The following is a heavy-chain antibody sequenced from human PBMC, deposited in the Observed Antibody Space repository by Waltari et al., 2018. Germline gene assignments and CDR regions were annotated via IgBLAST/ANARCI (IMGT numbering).Heavy chain of an antibody. CDR1: GFPFSSYW. CDR2: IKQDGSEK. Sequence: EVQLVESGGGLVQPGGSLRLSCAASGFPFSSYWMSWVRQAPGKGLEWVANIKQDGSEKYYVDSVKGRFTISRDNAKNSLYLQMNSLRAEDTAVYYCAKDRITMVQEAPDAFDIWGQGTMVTVSS. CDR3: AKDRITMVQEAPDAFDI. J-gene: IGHJ3*02. V-gene: IGHV3-7*03. D-gene: IGHD3-10*01.